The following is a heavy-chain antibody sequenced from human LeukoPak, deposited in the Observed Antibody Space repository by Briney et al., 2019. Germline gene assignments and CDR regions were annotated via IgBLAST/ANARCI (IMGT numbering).Heavy chain of an antibody. V-gene: IGHV3-7*01. CDR3: ARGSSAGASLRHDY. D-gene: IGHD1-26*01. CDR1: GFTFSSYW. J-gene: IGHJ4*02. CDR2: IKQDGSEE. Sequence: GGSLRLSCAASGFTFSSYWISWVRQAPGKGLGGVAHIKQDGSEENFVDSVKGRFTISRDNAKKSLYLQMNSLRAEDTAVYYCARGSSAGASLRHDYWGQGTLVTVSS.